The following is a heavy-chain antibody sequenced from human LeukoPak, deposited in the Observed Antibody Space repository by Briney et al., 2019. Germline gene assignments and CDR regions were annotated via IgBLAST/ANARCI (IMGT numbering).Heavy chain of an antibody. CDR3: ANGYYDFWSGYPRSDYYYMDV. CDR1: GYTLTSYY. V-gene: IGHV1-46*01. J-gene: IGHJ6*03. CDR2: INPSGGST. Sequence: ASVKVSCKASGYTLTSYYMHWVRQAPGQGLEWMGIINPSGGSTSYAQKFQGRVTMTRDTSTSTVYMELSSLRSEDTAVYYCANGYYDFWSGYPRSDYYYMDVWGKGTTVTVSS. D-gene: IGHD3-3*01.